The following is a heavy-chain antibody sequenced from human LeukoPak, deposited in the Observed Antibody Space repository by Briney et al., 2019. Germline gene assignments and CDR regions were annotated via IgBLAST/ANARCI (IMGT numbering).Heavy chain of an antibody. CDR1: GGSFSGYY. V-gene: IGHV4-34*01. D-gene: IGHD5-12*01. J-gene: IGHJ4*02. CDR2: INHSGST. Sequence: SETLSLTCAVYGGSFSGYYWSWIRQPPGKGLEWIGEINHSGSTNYNPSLKSRVTISVDTSKNQFSLKLSSVTAADTAVYYCARRGAEATTYFDYWGQGTLVTVSS. CDR3: ARRGAEATTYFDY.